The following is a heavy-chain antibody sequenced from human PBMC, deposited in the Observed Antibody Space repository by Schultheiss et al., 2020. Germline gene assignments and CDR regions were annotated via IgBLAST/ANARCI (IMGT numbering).Heavy chain of an antibody. CDR1: GFTFSSYA. V-gene: IGHV3-30*03. CDR3: AREYTVTTWGGGYYGMDV. Sequence: GGSLRLSCAASGFTFSSYAMSWVRQAPGKGLEWVAVISYDGSNKYYADSVKGRFTISRDNSKNTLYLQMNSLRAEDTAVYYCAREYTVTTWGGGYYGMDVWGEGAT. J-gene: IGHJ6*02. D-gene: IGHD4-17*01. CDR2: ISYDGSNK.